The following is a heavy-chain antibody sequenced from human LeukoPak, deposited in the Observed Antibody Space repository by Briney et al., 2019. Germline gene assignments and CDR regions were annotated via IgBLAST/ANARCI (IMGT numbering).Heavy chain of an antibody. J-gene: IGHJ3*02. V-gene: IGHV4-39*07. D-gene: IGHD2-2*01. CDR3: ARDRPRYCSSTSCALDAFDI. CDR2: IYYSGST. Sequence: PSETLSLTCTVSGGSISSSSYYWGWIRQPPGKGLEWIGSIYYSGSTYYNPSLKSRVTISVDTSKNQFSLKLSSVTAADTAVYYCARDRPRYCSSTSCALDAFDIWGQGTMVTVSS. CDR1: GGSISSSSYY.